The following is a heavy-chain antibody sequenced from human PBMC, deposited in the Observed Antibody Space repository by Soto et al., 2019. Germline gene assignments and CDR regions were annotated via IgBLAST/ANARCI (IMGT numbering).Heavy chain of an antibody. CDR2: IIPILGIA. CDR3: AMGVDNDY. D-gene: IGHD2-15*01. J-gene: IGHJ4*02. CDR1: GGTFSSYT. V-gene: IGHV1-69*02. Sequence: QVLLVQSGAEVKKPGSSAKVACKASGGTFSSYTISWVRQAPGQGLEWRGRIIPILGIANYAQKFQGRVTITADKSTSTAYMELSSLRSEDTAVYYCAMGVDNDYWGQGTLFTVSS.